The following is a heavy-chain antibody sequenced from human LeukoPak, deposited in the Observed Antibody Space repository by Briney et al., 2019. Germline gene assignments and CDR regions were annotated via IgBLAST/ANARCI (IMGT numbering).Heavy chain of an antibody. D-gene: IGHD3-10*01. CDR3: AREGFGESYPDY. CDR2: IIPIFGTA. CDR1: GGTFSSYA. Sequence: SVKVSCKASGGTFSSYAISWVRQAPGQGREWMGGIIPIFGTANYAQKFQGRVTITADESTSTAYMELSSLRSEDTAVYYCAREGFGESYPDYWGQGTLVTVSS. V-gene: IGHV1-69*01. J-gene: IGHJ4*02.